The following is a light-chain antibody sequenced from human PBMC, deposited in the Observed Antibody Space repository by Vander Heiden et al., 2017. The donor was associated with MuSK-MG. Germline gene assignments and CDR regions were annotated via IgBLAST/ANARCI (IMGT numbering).Light chain of an antibody. CDR2: DAS. CDR1: RDISKS. Sequence: DIQMTQSPPSLSASVGDRVTLTCRASRDISKSLAWYQQKPGKAPKLLLFDASRLEGGVPSRFSGSGSGSAYTLTITSLQPEDFATYYCQQYYSTLGTFGQGTRVDLK. J-gene: IGKJ1*01. V-gene: IGKV1-NL1*01. CDR3: QQYYSTLGT.